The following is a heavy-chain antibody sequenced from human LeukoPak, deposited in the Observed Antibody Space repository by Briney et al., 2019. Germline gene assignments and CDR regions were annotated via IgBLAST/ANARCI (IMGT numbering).Heavy chain of an antibody. V-gene: IGHV4-39*07. Sequence: PSETLSLTCTVSGGSISSSSYYWGWIRQPPGKGLEWIGSIYYSGSTYYNPSLKSRVTISVDTSKNQFSLKLSSVTAADTAVYYCARGPVYFGYDILTGYRGQPFDYWGQGTLVTVSS. J-gene: IGHJ4*02. CDR1: GGSISSSSYY. CDR2: IYYSGST. D-gene: IGHD3-9*01. CDR3: ARGPVYFGYDILTGYRGQPFDY.